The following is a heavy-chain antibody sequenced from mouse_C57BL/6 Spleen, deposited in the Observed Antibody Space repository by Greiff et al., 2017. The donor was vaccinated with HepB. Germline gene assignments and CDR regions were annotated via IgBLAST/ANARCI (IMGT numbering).Heavy chain of an antibody. CDR1: GYSFTGYY. CDR2: INPSTGGT. Sequence: EVQLQQSGPELVKPGASVKISCKASGYSFTGYYMNWVKQSPEKSLEWIGEINPSTGGTTYNQKFKAKATLTVDKSSSTAYMQLKSLTSEDSAVYYCARSRSTTVVAMDYWGQGTSVTVSS. D-gene: IGHD1-1*01. V-gene: IGHV1-42*01. CDR3: ARSRSTTVVAMDY. J-gene: IGHJ4*01.